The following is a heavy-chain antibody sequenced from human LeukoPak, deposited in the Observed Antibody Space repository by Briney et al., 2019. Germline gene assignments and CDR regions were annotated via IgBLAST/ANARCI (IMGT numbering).Heavy chain of an antibody. CDR2: IYSGGIT. V-gene: IGHV3-53*01. D-gene: IGHD1-26*01. J-gene: IGHJ4*02. CDR3: ARGGWELSY. CDR1: GFTVSSNY. Sequence: GGSLRLCCAASGFTVSSNYMTWVRQAPGKGLEWVSVIYSGGITYYADSVKGRFTISRDNSKNTLYLQMNSLRAEDTAVYYCARGGWELSYWGQGTLVTVSS.